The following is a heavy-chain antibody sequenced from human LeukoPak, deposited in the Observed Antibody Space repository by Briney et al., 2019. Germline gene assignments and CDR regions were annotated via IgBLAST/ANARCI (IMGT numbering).Heavy chain of an antibody. D-gene: IGHD2-15*01. V-gene: IGHV4-61*01. CDR2: IYYSGST. CDR3: ATRRGYCSGGNCNYYFDY. Sequence: SETLSLTCTVSGGSVSSGSYYWSWIRQPPGKGLEWIGYIYYSGSTNYNPSLKSRVTISVDTSKNQFSLKLSSVTAADTAVYYCATRRGYCSGGNCNYYFDYWGQGTLVTVSS. J-gene: IGHJ4*02. CDR1: GGSVSSGSYY.